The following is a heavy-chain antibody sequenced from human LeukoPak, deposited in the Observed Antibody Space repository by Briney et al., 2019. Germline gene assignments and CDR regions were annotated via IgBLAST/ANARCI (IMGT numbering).Heavy chain of an antibody. CDR1: GYAFTKNA. CDR3: VRGRGGTSSYPFDY. CDR2: INVANANT. V-gene: IGHV1-3*01. J-gene: IGHJ4*02. D-gene: IGHD2-2*01. Sequence: ASVKVSCKTSGYAFTKNAIHWVRQAPGQSLEWLGWINVANANTKYSQNFQDRVTITRDTSATTAYMDLSNLISGDTALYYCVRGRGGTSSYPFDYWGQGTLVTVSS.